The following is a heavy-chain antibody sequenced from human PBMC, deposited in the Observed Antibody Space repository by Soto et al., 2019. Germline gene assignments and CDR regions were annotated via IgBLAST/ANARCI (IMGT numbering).Heavy chain of an antibody. D-gene: IGHD4-17*01. Sequence: SETLSLTCTVSGGSISSSSYYWGWIRQPPGKGLEWIGSIYYSGSTYYNPSLKSRVTISVDTSKNQFSLKLSSVTAADTAVYYCARHTDDYGDGNEDYYYYYYMDVWGKGNTVTVSS. J-gene: IGHJ6*03. CDR3: ARHTDDYGDGNEDYYYYYYMDV. V-gene: IGHV4-39*01. CDR2: IYYSGST. CDR1: GGSISSSSYY.